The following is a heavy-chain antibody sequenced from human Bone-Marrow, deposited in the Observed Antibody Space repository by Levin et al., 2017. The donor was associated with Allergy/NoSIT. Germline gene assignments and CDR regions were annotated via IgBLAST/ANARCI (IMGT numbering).Heavy chain of an antibody. Sequence: GESLKISCAASGFIFSNYAMHWVRQAPGKGLEWVAVISFDGDTKYYVESVKGRFTISRDNSKNTLYLQMSSLKAEDMAVYYCVKGAKFSSGSNYFYYYMDVWGNGTTVSVS. CDR1: GFIFSNYA. D-gene: IGHD6-19*01. CDR2: ISFDGDTK. J-gene: IGHJ6*03. CDR3: VKGAKFSSGSNYFYYYMDV. V-gene: IGHV3-30*18.